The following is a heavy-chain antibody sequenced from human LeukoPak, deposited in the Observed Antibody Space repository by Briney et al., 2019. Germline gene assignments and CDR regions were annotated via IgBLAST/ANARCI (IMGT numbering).Heavy chain of an antibody. CDR1: GFTFSNAL. Sequence: GGSLRLSCAASGFTFSNALMSWVRQAPGRGLEWVGRIKSKTDGGTTDYAAPVKGRFTISRDDSKNTLYLQMNSLKTEDTAVYYCTTALYYYDSSGYPLRFDYWGQGTLVTVSS. CDR3: TTALYYYDSSGYPLRFDY. J-gene: IGHJ4*02. CDR2: IKSKTDGGTT. V-gene: IGHV3-15*01. D-gene: IGHD3-22*01.